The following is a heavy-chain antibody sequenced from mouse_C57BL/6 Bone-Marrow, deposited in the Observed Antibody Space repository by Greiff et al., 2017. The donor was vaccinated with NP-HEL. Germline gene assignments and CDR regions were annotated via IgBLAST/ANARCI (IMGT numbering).Heavy chain of an antibody. CDR3: TLNYGSLFAY. CDR1: GFNIKDDY. D-gene: IGHD1-1*01. Sequence: VQLKESGAELVRPGASVKLSCTASGFNIKDDYMHWVKQRPEQGLEWIGWIDPENGDTEYASKFQGKATITADTSSNTAYLQLSSLTSEDTAVYYCTLNYGSLFAYWGQGTLVTVSA. V-gene: IGHV14-4*01. J-gene: IGHJ3*01. CDR2: IDPENGDT.